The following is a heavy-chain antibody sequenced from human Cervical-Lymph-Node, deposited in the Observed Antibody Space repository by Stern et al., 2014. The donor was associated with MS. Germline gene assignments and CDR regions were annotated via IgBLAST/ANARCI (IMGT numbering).Heavy chain of an antibody. CDR2: KPHDGSNK. V-gene: IGHV3-30*09. Sequence: VQLVQSGGGVVPPGRSLRLSCADSGSTFSKSAMHWVRQAPGKVLEWVAVKPHDGSNKQYGDSVKGRLAISRDNSRNTLSLEIYSLRAEDTAVYYCVRTESFYYYDGMDVWGHGTTVIVSS. CDR1: GSTFSKSA. J-gene: IGHJ6*02. CDR3: VRTESFYYYDGMDV.